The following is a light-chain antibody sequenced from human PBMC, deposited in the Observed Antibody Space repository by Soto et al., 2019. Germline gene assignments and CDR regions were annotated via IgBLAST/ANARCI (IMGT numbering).Light chain of an antibody. Sequence: EVVMTQSPATLSLSPGDRATASCRASQGIGINLAWYQQKHGQAPRLLIYGASTRAAGVPARFSGSVSGTEFTLSISSLQSEDFALYYCQQYSDWPPLTFGGVTKVEIK. CDR3: QQYSDWPPLT. CDR2: GAS. V-gene: IGKV3-15*01. CDR1: QGIGIN. J-gene: IGKJ4*01.